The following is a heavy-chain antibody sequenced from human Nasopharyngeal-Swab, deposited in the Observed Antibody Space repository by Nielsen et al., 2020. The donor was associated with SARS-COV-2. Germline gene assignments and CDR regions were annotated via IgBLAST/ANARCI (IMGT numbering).Heavy chain of an antibody. Sequence: WVRQAPGQRLEWMGWINAGNGHTRYSQKFQGRVTITMDTSASAAYMELSSLRSEDTAVFYCVRGGVVRGVITFNWYFDLWGRGTLVTVSS. V-gene: IGHV1-3*01. CDR2: INAGNGHT. J-gene: IGHJ2*01. D-gene: IGHD3-10*01. CDR3: VRGGVVRGVITFNWYFDL.